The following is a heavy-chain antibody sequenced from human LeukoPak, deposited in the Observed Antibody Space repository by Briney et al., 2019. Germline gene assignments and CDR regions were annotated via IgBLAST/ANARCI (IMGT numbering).Heavy chain of an antibody. D-gene: IGHD3-10*01. V-gene: IGHV3-23*01. J-gene: IGHJ4*02. CDR3: APTRYSYANYGSGSYYDY. Sequence: PGGSLRLSCAASGFIFSNFGMSWVRQAPGKGLEWVSAISSSGGTTYYADSVKGRFTISRDKSRNTLFLQMNSLRAEDTAVYYCAPTRYSYANYGSGSYYDYWGQGTLVTVSS. CDR2: ISSSGGTT. CDR1: GFIFSNFG.